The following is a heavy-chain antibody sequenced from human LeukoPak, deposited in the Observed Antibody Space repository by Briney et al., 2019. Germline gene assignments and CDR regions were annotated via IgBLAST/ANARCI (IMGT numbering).Heavy chain of an antibody. CDR2: ISGGAAST. J-gene: IGHJ3*02. Sequence: GGSLRLSCAASGLTFSSYAMSWVRQAPGKGLEWVSSISGGAASTDYVDSVKGRFTISRDNAKNSLYLQMNSLRAEDMALYYCAKDVGRPLADAFDIWGQGTMVTASS. CDR3: AKDVGRPLADAFDI. V-gene: IGHV3-23*01. CDR1: GLTFSSYA. D-gene: IGHD6-6*01.